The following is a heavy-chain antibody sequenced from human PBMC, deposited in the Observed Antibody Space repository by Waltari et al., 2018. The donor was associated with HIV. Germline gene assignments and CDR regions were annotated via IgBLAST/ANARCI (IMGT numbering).Heavy chain of an antibody. J-gene: IGHJ4*02. CDR3: AGGSDWLVNVLEI. Sequence: QVQLVQSGAEVKKPGASVKVSCRASGSNFNNNDVHWLRQAPGQGLEWLGCINGVSMFGRYSPMLQGIVSFTRDTSETTIFMELRSLKSEDTAVYFCAGGSDWLVNVLEIWGQGTLVTVSS. CDR1: GSNFNNND. V-gene: IGHV1-3*01. D-gene: IGHD6-19*01. CDR2: INGVSMFG.